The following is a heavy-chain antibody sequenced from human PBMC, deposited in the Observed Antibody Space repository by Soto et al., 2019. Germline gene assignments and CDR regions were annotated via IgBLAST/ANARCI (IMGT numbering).Heavy chain of an antibody. J-gene: IGHJ3*02. D-gene: IGHD3-22*01. CDR1: GGTFSSYA. CDR3: ARAKYYYDSSGFGAFDI. V-gene: IGHV1-69*13. CDR2: IIPTFGTA. Sequence: GASVKVSCKASGGTFSSYAISWVRQAPGQGLEWMGGIIPTFGTANYAQKFQGRVTITADESTSTAYMELSSLRSEDTAVYYCARAKYYYDSSGFGAFDIWGQGTMVTVSS.